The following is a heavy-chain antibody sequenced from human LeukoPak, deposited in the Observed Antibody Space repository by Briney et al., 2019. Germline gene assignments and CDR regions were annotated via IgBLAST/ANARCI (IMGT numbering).Heavy chain of an antibody. V-gene: IGHV4-30-4*01. CDR2: IYYSGST. D-gene: IGHD3-10*01. J-gene: IGHJ4*02. Sequence: SQTLSLTCTVSGGSISSGDYYWSWIRQPPGKGLEWIGYIYYSGSTYYNPSLKSRVTISVDTSKNQFSLKLSSVTAADTAVYYCARVWFGELSIDYWGQETLVTVSS. CDR3: ARVWFGELSIDY. CDR1: GGSISSGDYY.